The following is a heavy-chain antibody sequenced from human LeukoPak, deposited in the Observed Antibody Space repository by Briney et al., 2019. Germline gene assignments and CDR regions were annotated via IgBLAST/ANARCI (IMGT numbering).Heavy chain of an antibody. Sequence: PGESLRLSCAASGFTFSSYSMNWVRQAPGKGLEWVSSISSSSSYIYYADSVKGRFTISRDNAKNSLYLQMNSLRAEDTAVYYCARGCSGGSCHFDYWGQGTLVTVSS. CDR2: ISSSSSYI. CDR1: GFTFSSYS. V-gene: IGHV3-21*01. D-gene: IGHD2-15*01. CDR3: ARGCSGGSCHFDY. J-gene: IGHJ4*02.